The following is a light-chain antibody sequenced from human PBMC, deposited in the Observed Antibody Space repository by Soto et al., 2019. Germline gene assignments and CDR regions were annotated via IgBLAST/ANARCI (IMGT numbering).Light chain of an antibody. Sequence: QSVLPQPPSVSSVPEQRFSISCSRSVSTIENNFFSWYQQLPGAATKLLIYDNDKRLSGVPDRFSGSQSDTSATLAITGVQTGDEADFYCGTWDSSLSTFVFGAGTKGTVL. CDR2: DND. CDR1: VSTIENNF. CDR3: GTWDSSLSTFV. J-gene: IGLJ1*01. V-gene: IGLV1-51*01.